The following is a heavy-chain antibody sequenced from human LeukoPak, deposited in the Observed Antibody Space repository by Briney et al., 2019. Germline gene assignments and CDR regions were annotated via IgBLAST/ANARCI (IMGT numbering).Heavy chain of an antibody. Sequence: PGGSLRLSCAASGFTFSSYGMSWVRQAPGKGLEWVSAIGGRDGSTYYADSVKGRFTISRDNSKNTLYVQMNSLRAEDTAVYYCAKGHYYGSGSLDHWGQGTLVTVSS. J-gene: IGHJ4*02. CDR1: GFTFSSYG. V-gene: IGHV3-23*01. CDR3: AKGHYYGSGSLDH. CDR2: IGGRDGST. D-gene: IGHD3-10*01.